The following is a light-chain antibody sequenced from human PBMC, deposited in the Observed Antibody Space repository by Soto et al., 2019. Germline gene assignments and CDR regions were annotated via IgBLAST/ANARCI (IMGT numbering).Light chain of an antibody. CDR3: QQYSLTWT. CDR2: KAS. V-gene: IGKV1-5*03. J-gene: IGKJ1*01. CDR1: QSISSW. Sequence: DIQMTQSPSTLSASVGDRVTTTCRASQSISSWLAWYQQKPGKAPKLLIYKASSLESGVPSRFSGSGSGTEFTLTISSLQPDDFATYYCQQYSLTWTFGQGTKVDIK.